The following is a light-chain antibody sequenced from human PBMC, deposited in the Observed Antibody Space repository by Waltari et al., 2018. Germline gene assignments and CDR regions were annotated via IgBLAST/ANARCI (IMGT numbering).Light chain of an antibody. J-gene: IGLJ2*01. CDR3: QVWESTSDHVL. CDR2: DNS. V-gene: IGLV3-21*02. Sequence: SYVLTQSPSVSVAPGQTASITCGGNNIGSKSVHWYQQRPGQAPVLVVYDNSDRPSGIPERFSGSNSGNTATLTSTRVEAADEADYYCQVWESTSDHVLFAGGTKLTVL. CDR1: NIGSKS.